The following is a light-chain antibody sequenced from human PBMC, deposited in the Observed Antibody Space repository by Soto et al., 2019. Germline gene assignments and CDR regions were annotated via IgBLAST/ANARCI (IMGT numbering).Light chain of an antibody. V-gene: IGLV2-14*03. Sequence: QSALTQPASVSGSPGQSITISCSGTSSDVGNNNFVSWYQHHPGKAPKLMIFDVSDRPSGVSNRFSGSKSGNTASLTISGLQAEDEADYYCSSWTSSRIVVFGGGTQLTVL. J-gene: IGLJ2*01. CDR3: SSWTSSRIVV. CDR1: SSDVGNNNF. CDR2: DVS.